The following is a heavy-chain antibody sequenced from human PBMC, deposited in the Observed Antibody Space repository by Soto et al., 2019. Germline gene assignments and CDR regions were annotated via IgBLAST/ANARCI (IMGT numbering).Heavy chain of an antibody. D-gene: IGHD6-19*01. J-gene: IGHJ4*02. Sequence: IRQHPGKGLEWIGSIPYSGGTYYNPSLKSRVTISVDTSKNQFSLKLSSLTAADTAVYYCARLDTSCWHFDHWGQGTLVTVS. V-gene: IGHV4-39*01. CDR2: IPYSGGT. CDR3: ARLDTSCWHFDH.